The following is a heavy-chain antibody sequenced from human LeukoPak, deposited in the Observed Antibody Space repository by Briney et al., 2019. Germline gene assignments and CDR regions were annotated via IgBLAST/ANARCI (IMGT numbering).Heavy chain of an antibody. D-gene: IGHD2-15*01. V-gene: IGHV3-30*18. CDR3: AKDRGDYCSGGSCYSYFYYGMDV. CDR2: MSSDGSNK. CDR1: RFTFSSYG. J-gene: IGHJ6*02. Sequence: PGGCLRLSCAASRFTFSSYGMHWVRQAPGRGLEWVAVMSSDGSNKYYVDSVKGRFTISRDNSKNTLYLQVNSLRPEDTAVYYCAKDRGDYCSGGSCYSYFYYGMDVWGQGTRVTVSS.